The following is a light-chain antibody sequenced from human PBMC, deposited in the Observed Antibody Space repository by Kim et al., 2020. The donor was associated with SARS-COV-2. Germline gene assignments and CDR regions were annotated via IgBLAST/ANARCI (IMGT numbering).Light chain of an antibody. J-gene: IGKJ4*01. V-gene: IGKV3-11*01. CDR1: QSVGSS. CDR3: QQRSSWPRT. CDR2: DAS. Sequence: LSPWDTAPLSCSASQSVGSSLAWYQHNRGQARRLVIYDASNRATGIPARISGSGSKTDFTLTISRLDPEDFAVYYCQQRSSWPRTFGGGTKVDIK.